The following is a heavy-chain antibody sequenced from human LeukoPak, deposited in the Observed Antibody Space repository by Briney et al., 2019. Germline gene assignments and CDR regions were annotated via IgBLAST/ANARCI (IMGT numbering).Heavy chain of an antibody. Sequence: SVKVSCKASGYTFTSYGISWVRQAPGQGLEWMGWISAYNGNTNYAQKLQGRVTMTTDTSTSTAYMELRSLRSDDTAVYYCARDGQWLVYYYYGMDVWGQGTTVTVSS. CDR2: ISAYNGNT. V-gene: IGHV1-18*01. D-gene: IGHD6-19*01. J-gene: IGHJ6*02. CDR3: ARDGQWLVYYYYGMDV. CDR1: GYTFTSYG.